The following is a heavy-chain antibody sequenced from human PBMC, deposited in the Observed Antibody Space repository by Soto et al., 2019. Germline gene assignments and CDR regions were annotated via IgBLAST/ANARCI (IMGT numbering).Heavy chain of an antibody. CDR2: ISYSGTT. Sequence: SETLSLTCNVSGVSITSHYWGWMRQPPGKGLEWIGYISYSGTTNYNTSLESRVTISRDTSKNQFSLKVNSVTAADAAVYYCARRDYFYYFIDVWGKGTTVTVSS. CDR3: ARRDYFYYFIDV. CDR1: GVSITSHY. V-gene: IGHV4-59*08. J-gene: IGHJ6*03.